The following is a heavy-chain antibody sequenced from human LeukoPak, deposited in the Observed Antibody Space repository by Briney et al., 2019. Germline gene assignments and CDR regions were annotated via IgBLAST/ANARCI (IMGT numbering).Heavy chain of an antibody. D-gene: IGHD3-3*01. J-gene: IGHJ4*02. CDR1: GGSFSGYY. CDR3: ARSVWSGYLGY. CDR2: INHSGST. Sequence: PSETLSLTCAVYGGSFSGYYWSCIRQPPGKGLEWIGEINHSGSTNYNPSLKSRVPISVDTSKNQSSLKLSSVTAADTAVYYCARSVWSGYLGYWGQGTLVTVSS. V-gene: IGHV4-34*01.